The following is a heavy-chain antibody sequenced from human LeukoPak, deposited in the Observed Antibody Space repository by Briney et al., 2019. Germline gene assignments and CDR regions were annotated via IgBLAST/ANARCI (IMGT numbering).Heavy chain of an antibody. CDR1: GFTFSSYW. Sequence: GGSLRLSCAASGFTFSSYWMSWVRQAPGKGLEWVANIKQDGSEKYYVDSVKGRFTISRDNAKNSLYLQMNSLRAEDTAVYYCARELGYSGYDFGGSDYWGQGTLATVSS. J-gene: IGHJ4*02. D-gene: IGHD5-12*01. CDR2: IKQDGSEK. V-gene: IGHV3-7*01. CDR3: ARELGYSGYDFGGSDY.